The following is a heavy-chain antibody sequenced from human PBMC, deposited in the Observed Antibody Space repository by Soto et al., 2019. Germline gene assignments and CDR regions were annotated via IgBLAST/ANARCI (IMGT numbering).Heavy chain of an antibody. D-gene: IGHD1-26*01. V-gene: IGHV3-74*01. CDR2: IKTDGSST. CDR1: GFTFSSYW. CDR3: ARVGSGSDWFDY. J-gene: IGHJ4*02. Sequence: EVQLVESGGGLVQPGGSLRLSCAVSGFTFSSYWMHWVRQAPGKGLVWVSRIKTDGSSTNYADSVKGRFTISRDNAKNTLYLQLNSLRAEDTAVYYCARVGSGSDWFDYWGQGTLVTVSS.